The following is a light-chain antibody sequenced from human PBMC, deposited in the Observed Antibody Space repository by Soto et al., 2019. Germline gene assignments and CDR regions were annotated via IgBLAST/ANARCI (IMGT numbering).Light chain of an antibody. V-gene: IGKV2-28*01. CDR3: MQALQTPPWT. J-gene: IGKJ1*01. CDR1: QSLLHSNGYNY. Sequence: DIVMTQSPLSLPVTPGEPASISCRSSQSLLHSNGYNYLDWYLQKPGQSPQLLIYLGSNRASGVPDRFSGSGSGTDFTLKISRVAAEHVGVYYCMQALQTPPWTFGQGTKVEIK. CDR2: LGS.